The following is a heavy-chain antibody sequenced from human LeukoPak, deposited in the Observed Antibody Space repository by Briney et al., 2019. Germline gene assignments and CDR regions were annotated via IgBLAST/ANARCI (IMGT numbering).Heavy chain of an antibody. CDR1: GGTFRIYA. D-gene: IGHD2-2*01. CDR3: ARGQIVVVPAAMGYGWFDP. J-gene: IGHJ5*02. V-gene: IGHV1-69*01. CDR2: IIPIFGTA. Sequence: SVNVFCKASGGTFRIYAISWVRQAPGQGREWMGGIIPIFGTANYAQKFQGRVTITADESTSTAYMELSSLRSEDTAVYYCARGQIVVVPAAMGYGWFDPWGQGTLVTVSS.